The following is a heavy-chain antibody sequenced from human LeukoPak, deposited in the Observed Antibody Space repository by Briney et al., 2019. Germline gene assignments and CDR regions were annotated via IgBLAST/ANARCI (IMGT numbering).Heavy chain of an antibody. CDR2: LSASGGTT. CDR3: AKLPREYCSSTSCPNWFDT. V-gene: IGHV3-23*01. J-gene: IGHJ5*02. Sequence: GGSLRLSCAASGFTFDDYGMSWVRQAPGKGLEWVSALSASGGTTYYADSVKGRFTTSRDNSKNTLYLQMNSLRAEDTAIYYCAKLPREYCSSTSCPNWFDTWGQGTLVTVSS. D-gene: IGHD2-2*01. CDR1: GFTFDDYG.